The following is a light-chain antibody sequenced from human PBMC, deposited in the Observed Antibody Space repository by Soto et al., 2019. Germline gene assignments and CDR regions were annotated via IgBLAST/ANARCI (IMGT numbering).Light chain of an antibody. Sequence: QPVLTQPASVSGSPGQSITISCTGTSSDVGSYNLVSWYQQHPGKAPKLMIYEVSKRPSGVSNRFSGSKSGNTASLTISGLQAEDEADYYCCSYAGSSTFGFGGGTKLTVL. J-gene: IGLJ2*01. CDR1: SSDVGSYNL. CDR2: EVS. CDR3: CSYAGSSTFG. V-gene: IGLV2-23*02.